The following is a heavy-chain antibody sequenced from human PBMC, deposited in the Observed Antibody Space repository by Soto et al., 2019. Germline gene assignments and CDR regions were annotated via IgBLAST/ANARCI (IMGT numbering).Heavy chain of an antibody. CDR2: ITGSGRDT. D-gene: IGHD2-21*02. V-gene: IGHV3-23*01. CDR1: GFTFRNNV. CDR3: AKRAVVTADDY. J-gene: IGHJ4*02. Sequence: GGSLRLSCAASGFTFRNNVLSWVRQAPGKGLDWVSGITGSGRDTYYADSVKGRFTISRDNSKNMVFLQMNSLRAEDTAVYYCAKRAVVTADDYWGQGTLVTVSS.